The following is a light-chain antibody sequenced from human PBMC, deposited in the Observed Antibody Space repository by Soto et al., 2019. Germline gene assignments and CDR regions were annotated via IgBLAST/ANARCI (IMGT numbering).Light chain of an antibody. V-gene: IGKV3-15*01. Sequence: EIVMTQSPASLSVSPGERATLSCRASRSVSSNLAWYQQKPGQAPRLLIYGASTRATGIPARFSGSGSGTEFNLSISILQSEDFAFYYCQQYHNWPPGTFAQGTKVEIK. J-gene: IGKJ1*01. CDR2: GAS. CDR3: QQYHNWPPGT. CDR1: RSVSSN.